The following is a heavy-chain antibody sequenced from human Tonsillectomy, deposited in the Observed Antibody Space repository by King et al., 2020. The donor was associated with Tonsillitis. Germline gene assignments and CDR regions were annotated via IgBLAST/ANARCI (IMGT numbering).Heavy chain of an antibody. CDR3: VKAPAYSSGWYYFDY. V-gene: IGHV3-64D*06. J-gene: IGHJ4*02. CDR2: ISSNGGST. CDR1: GFTFSSYA. Sequence: VQLVESGGGLVQPGGSLRLSCSASGFTFSSYAMHWVRQAPGKGLEYVSAISSNGGSTYYADSVKGRFTISRDNSKNTLYLQMRSLSAEDTAVYYCVKAPAYSSGWYYFDYWGQGTLVTVFS. D-gene: IGHD6-19*01.